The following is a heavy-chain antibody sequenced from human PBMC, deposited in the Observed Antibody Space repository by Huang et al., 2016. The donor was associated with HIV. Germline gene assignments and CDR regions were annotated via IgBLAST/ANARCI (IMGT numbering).Heavy chain of an antibody. Sequence: EVQVVESGGNLIQTGGSLRLACAASGFRFDNSSMYWVREAPGKGLGVVSMISWNRANMAYGDAVKGRFTISRDNARNSLYLQMNSLRPDDTALYYCVKGDIVGTANFFDYWGQGTQFSVSS. D-gene: IGHD1-26*01. CDR1: GFRFDNSS. CDR2: ISWNRANM. J-gene: IGHJ4*02. CDR3: VKGDIVGTANFFDY. V-gene: IGHV3-9*01.